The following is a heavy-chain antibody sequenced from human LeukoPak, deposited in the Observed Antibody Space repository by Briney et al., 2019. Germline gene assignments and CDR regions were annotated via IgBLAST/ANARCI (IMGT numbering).Heavy chain of an antibody. V-gene: IGHV4-39*07. Sequence: PSETLSLTCTVSSGSISTSNYYWGWVRQPPGKALEWIGNIFYTGSTYYSPSLKSRVTISLDTSRNQFSLKLSSVTAADTAAYYCARDSSGWYREAFDIWGQGTMVTVSS. J-gene: IGHJ3*02. D-gene: IGHD6-19*01. CDR2: IFYTGST. CDR1: SGSISTSNYY. CDR3: ARDSSGWYREAFDI.